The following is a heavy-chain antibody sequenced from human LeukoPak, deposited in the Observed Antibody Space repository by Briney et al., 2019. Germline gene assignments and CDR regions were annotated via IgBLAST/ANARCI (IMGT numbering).Heavy chain of an antibody. V-gene: IGHV3-23*01. CDR1: GFTFSSYV. CDR2: ISGSGDRT. Sequence: GGSLRLSCAASGFTFSSYVMSWVRQAPEKGLELVSAISGSGDRTYYADSVKGRFTISRDNSKNTLYLQMNSLRAEDTAVYYCAKEESGNPDSSYFDYWGQGTLVTVSS. J-gene: IGHJ4*02. CDR3: AKEESGNPDSSYFDY. D-gene: IGHD4-23*01.